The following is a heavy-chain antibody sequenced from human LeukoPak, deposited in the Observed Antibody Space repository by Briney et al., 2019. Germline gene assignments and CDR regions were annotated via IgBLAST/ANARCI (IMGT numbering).Heavy chain of an antibody. J-gene: IGHJ4*02. V-gene: IGHV3-30*03. CDR2: ISYDGSNK. Sequence: GGSLRLSCAASGFTFSSYGMHWVRQAPGKGLEWVAVISYDGSNKYYADSVKGRFTISRDNSKNTLYLQMNSLRAEDTAVYYCARDRRSKYCTNGVCYPGDYWGQGTLVTVSS. D-gene: IGHD2-8*01. CDR1: GFTFSSYG. CDR3: ARDRRSKYCTNGVCYPGDY.